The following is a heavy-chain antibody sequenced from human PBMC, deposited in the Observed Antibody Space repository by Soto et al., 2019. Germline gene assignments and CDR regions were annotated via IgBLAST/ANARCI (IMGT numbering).Heavy chain of an antibody. V-gene: IGHV4-39*01. CDR1: DGFTRAVTHF. CDR2: IYYSGST. Sequence: SETRSLPWTGSDGFTRAVTHFWGCVRQPTGKGLEWIGSIYYSGSTSYNPSLKSRVTMSVDTSKKQLSLRLSSVTAADTAVYYCALLQCGSPNCVLLASSAQGTLV. CDR3: ALLQCGSPNCVLLAS. J-gene: IGHJ5*02. D-gene: IGHD2-2*01.